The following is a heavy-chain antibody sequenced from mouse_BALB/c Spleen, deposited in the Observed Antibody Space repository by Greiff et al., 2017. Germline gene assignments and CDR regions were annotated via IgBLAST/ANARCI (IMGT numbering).Heavy chain of an antibody. V-gene: IGHV5-9*03. CDR2: LSSGGGNT. CDR1: GFTFSSYT. Sequence: EVKLVESGGGLVKPGGSLKLSCAASGFTFSSYTMSWVRQTPEKRLEWVATLSSGGGNTYYPDSVKGRFTISRDNAKNNLYLQMSSLRSEDTALYYCARCLLYYGSSYYAMDYWGQGTSVTVSS. J-gene: IGHJ4*01. D-gene: IGHD1-1*01. CDR3: ARCLLYYGSSYYAMDY.